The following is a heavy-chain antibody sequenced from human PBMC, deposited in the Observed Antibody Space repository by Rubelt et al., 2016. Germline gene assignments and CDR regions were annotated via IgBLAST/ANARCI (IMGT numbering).Heavy chain of an antibody. CDR1: GYTFTSYG. J-gene: IGHJ3*02. V-gene: IGHV1-18*01. CDR2: IRAYNGNT. CDR3: ARDRTWLVPGLDAFDI. Sequence: QVQLVQSGAEVKKPGASVKVSCKASGYTFTSYGISWVRQAPGQGLEWMGWIRAYNGNTNYAQKRQGRVHMTTATSTSTAYMGLRSLRSADTAVYYCARDRTWLVPGLDAFDIWGQGTMVTVSS. D-gene: IGHD6-19*01.